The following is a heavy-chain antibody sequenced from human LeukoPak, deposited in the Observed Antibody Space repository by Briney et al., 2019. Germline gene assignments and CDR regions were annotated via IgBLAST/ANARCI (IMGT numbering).Heavy chain of an antibody. CDR3: ARLTRLSTSPDRYYLDY. J-gene: IGHJ4*02. CDR1: GGSISSSSYY. Sequence: SETLSLTCTLSGGSISSSSYYWGWIRQPPGKGLEWIGSIYYSGSTYYNPSLKSRVTISVDTSKNQFSLKLSSVTAADSAVYYCARLTRLSTSPDRYYLDYWGQGTLVTVSS. CDR2: IYYSGST. D-gene: IGHD6-6*01. V-gene: IGHV4-39*07.